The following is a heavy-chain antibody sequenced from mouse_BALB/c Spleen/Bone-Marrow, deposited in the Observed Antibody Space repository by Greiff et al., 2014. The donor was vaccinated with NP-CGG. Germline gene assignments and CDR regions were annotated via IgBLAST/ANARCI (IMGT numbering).Heavy chain of an antibody. V-gene: IGHV14-3*02. D-gene: IGHD1-1*01. Sequence: VQLQQSGAELVKPGASVKLSCTASGFNIKDTYMHWVKQRPEQGLEWIGRIDPANGNTKYDPKFQGKATITADTSSNTAYLQLSSLTSEDNAVYYCAFYYYGSSLFAYWGQGTLVTVSA. J-gene: IGHJ3*01. CDR1: GFNIKDTY. CDR2: IDPANGNT. CDR3: AFYYYGSSLFAY.